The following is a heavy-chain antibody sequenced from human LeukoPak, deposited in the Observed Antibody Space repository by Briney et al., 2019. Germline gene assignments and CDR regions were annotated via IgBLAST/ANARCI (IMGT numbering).Heavy chain of an antibody. Sequence: ASVKVSCTASGYTFTSYAMHWVRQAPGQRLEWMGWINAGNGKTKYSQKFQGRVTITRDTSASTAYMELSSLRSEDTAVYYCARTTVMVPIFDSWGKGPLVTVSS. CDR1: GYTFTSYA. J-gene: IGHJ4*02. CDR3: ARTTVMVPIFDS. CDR2: INAGNGKT. V-gene: IGHV1-3*01. D-gene: IGHD5-18*01.